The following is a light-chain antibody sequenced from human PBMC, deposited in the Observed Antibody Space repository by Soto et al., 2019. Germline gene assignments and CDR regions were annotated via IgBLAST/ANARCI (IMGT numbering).Light chain of an antibody. CDR2: EVS. CDR3: SSYAGSNNFK. Sequence: QSALTQPPSASGSPGQSVTIPCTGTSSDVGGYNYVSWYQQHPGKAPKLMIYEVSKRPSGVPDRFSGSKSGNTASLTVSGLQAEDEADYYCSSYAGSNNFKFGGGTKLTVL. CDR1: SSDVGGYNY. V-gene: IGLV2-8*01. J-gene: IGLJ2*01.